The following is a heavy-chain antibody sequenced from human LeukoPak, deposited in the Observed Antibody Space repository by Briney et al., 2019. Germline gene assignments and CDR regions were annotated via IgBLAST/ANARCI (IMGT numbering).Heavy chain of an antibody. J-gene: IGHJ1*01. Sequence: GGSLRLSCAYSAFNSTDYGMDWIRQAPGKGLEWVAVITHDGSDKYYADSVKGRFSISRDNSRNIVYLQMNSLRPEDTAIYYCAKVRAMTTVTSDPFQHWGQGTLVTVSS. CDR3: AKVRAMTTVTSDPFQH. CDR2: ITHDGSDK. CDR1: AFNSTDYG. D-gene: IGHD4-17*01. V-gene: IGHV3-30*18.